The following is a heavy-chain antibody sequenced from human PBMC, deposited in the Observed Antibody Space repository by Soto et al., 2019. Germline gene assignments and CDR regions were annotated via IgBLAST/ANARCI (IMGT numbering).Heavy chain of an antibody. CDR2: ITGSGDTT. D-gene: IGHD5-12*01. CDR3: ARHRTYSGYDFIF. CDR1: GFTFSDYA. V-gene: IGHV3-23*01. J-gene: IGHJ4*02. Sequence: EVQLLESGGDLVQPGGSLRLSCAASGFTFSDYAMGWVRQAPGKGLEWVSSITGSGDTTRYADSSKGRFTISRDTAKNTVSLNTNSLRAEYAAMYYCARHRTYSGYDFIFWGQGTRVTVSS.